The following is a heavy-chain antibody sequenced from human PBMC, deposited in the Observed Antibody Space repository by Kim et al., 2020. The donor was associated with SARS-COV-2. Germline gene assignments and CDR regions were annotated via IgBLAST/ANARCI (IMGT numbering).Heavy chain of an antibody. V-gene: IGHV4-39*01. D-gene: IGHD6-13*01. CDR3: ARRKRQAAGRWFDP. J-gene: IGHJ5*02. Sequence: SETLSLTCTVSGGSISSSSYYWGWIRQPPGKGLEWIGSIYYSGSTYYNPSLKSRVTISVDTSKNQFSLKVSSVTAADTAVYYCARRKRQAAGRWFDPWGQGTLVTVSS. CDR2: IYYSGST. CDR1: GGSISSSSYY.